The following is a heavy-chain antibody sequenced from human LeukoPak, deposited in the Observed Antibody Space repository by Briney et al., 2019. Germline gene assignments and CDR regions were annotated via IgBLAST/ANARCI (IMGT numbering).Heavy chain of an antibody. CDR1: GFTFSSYS. CDR3: AMLRMVRGPPYAFDI. V-gene: IGHV3-48*01. CDR2: ISSSSSTI. D-gene: IGHD3-10*01. Sequence: PGGSLRLSCAASGFTFSSYSMNWVRQAPGKGLEWVSYISSSSSTIYYADSVKGRFTISRDNAKNSLYLQMNSLRAEDTALYYCAMLRMVRGPPYAFDIWGQGTMVTVSS. J-gene: IGHJ3*02.